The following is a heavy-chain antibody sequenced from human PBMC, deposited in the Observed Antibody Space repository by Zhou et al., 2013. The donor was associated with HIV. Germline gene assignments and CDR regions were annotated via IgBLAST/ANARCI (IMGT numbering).Heavy chain of an antibody. CDR3: AIDRVLQQRLENTLAI. V-gene: IGHV1-24*01. Sequence: QVQLEQPGAEVRKPGAPVELTCQASGYSFTFYSMHWVRQAPGQGLEWVGRFDPENRETTYTQKFQGRVTMTGDTSTDTAYIEATSLTSDDTAVYYCAIDRVLQQRLENTLAIWDQGTLVSVSS. CDR2: FDPENRET. D-gene: IGHD6-13*01. J-gene: IGHJ3*02. CDR1: GYSFTFYS.